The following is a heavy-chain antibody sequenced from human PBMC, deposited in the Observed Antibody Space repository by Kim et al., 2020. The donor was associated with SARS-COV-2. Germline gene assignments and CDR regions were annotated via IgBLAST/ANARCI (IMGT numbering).Heavy chain of an antibody. D-gene: IGHD1-26*01. CDR3: ARLSSGSYYHDAFDI. Sequence: PSFQGQVTISADKSISTAYLQWSSLKASDTAMYYCARLSSGSYYHDAFDIWGQGTMVTVSS. V-gene: IGHV5-51*01. J-gene: IGHJ3*02.